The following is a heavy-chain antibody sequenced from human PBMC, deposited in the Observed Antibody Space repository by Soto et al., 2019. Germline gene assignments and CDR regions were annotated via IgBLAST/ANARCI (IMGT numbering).Heavy chain of an antibody. CDR2: ISWNIFTI. D-gene: IGHD3-10*01. CDR1: GFTFDDYA. CDR3: AKDRLRVRSGESAFDI. J-gene: IGHJ3*02. V-gene: IGHV3-9*01. Sequence: EVQLVESGGGLVQPGRSLRLSCAASGFTFDDYAMHWVRQVPGKGLEWVSGISWNIFTIGYADSVKGRFTISRDNAKNSLFALTHSLRPEDTALYYGAKDRLRVRSGESAFDIWGQGTKVTVSP.